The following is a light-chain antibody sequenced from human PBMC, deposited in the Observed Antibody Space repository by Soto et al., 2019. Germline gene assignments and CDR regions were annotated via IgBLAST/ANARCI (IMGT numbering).Light chain of an antibody. CDR1: RSNIGAGYD. CDR2: GNS. Sequence: QLVLTQPPSVSGAPGQRVTISCTGSRSNIGAGYDVHWYQQLPGTAPKLLIYGNSNRPSGVPDRFSGSKSGTSASLAITGLQAEDEADYYCQSYDSSLSGVVFGGGTQLTVL. V-gene: IGLV1-40*01. CDR3: QSYDSSLSGVV. J-gene: IGLJ2*01.